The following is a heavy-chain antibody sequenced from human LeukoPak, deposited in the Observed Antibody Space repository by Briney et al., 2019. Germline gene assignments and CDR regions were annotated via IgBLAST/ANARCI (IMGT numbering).Heavy chain of an antibody. D-gene: IGHD1-26*01. CDR3: AKDRRVGAKGDWFDP. Sequence: LPGGSLRLSCAASGFTFSDYGMHWVRQAPGKGLEWVAVISYDGSNKYYADSVKGRFTISRDNSKNTLYLQMNSLRAEDTAVYYCAKDRRVGAKGDWFDPWGQGTLVTVSS. CDR1: GFTFSDYG. V-gene: IGHV3-30*18. CDR2: ISYDGSNK. J-gene: IGHJ5*02.